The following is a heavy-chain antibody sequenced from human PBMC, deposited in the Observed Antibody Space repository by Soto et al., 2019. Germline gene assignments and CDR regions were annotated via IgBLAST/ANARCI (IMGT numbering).Heavy chain of an antibody. CDR2: IKSKTHGGTT. J-gene: IGHJ4*02. D-gene: IGHD6-19*01. V-gene: IGHV3-15*07. Sequence: GGSLRLSCAASDFAFTNAWINWVRQAPGKGLEWVGRIKSKTHGGTTDFAAPVKGRFAISRDDSKNMVYLQMSSLRAEDTALYYCVRWGSFSRGWIDDWAQGALVTVSS. CDR3: VRWGSFSRGWIDD. CDR1: DFAFTNAW.